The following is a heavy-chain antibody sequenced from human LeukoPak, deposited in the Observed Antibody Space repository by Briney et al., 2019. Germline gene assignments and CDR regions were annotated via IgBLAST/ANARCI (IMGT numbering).Heavy chain of an antibody. V-gene: IGHV1-8*01. D-gene: IGHD6-13*01. CDR2: MNPNSGNT. Sequence: RASVKVSCKASGYTFTSYDINWVRQATGQGLEWMGWMNPNSGNTGYAQKFQGRVTMTRDTSISTAYMELSRLRSDDTAVYYCARGGTAAGYYYYYMDVWGKGTTVTISS. CDR3: ARGGTAAGYYYYYMDV. CDR1: GYTFTSYD. J-gene: IGHJ6*03.